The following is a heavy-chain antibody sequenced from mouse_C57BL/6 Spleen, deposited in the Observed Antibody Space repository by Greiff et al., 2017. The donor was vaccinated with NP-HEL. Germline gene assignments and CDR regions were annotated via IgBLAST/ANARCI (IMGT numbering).Heavy chain of an antibody. CDR1: GYTFTSYW. D-gene: IGHD2-1*01. Sequence: VQLQQPGTELVKPGASVKLSCKASGYTFTSYWMHWVKQRPGQGLEWIGNINPSNGGTNYNEKFKSKATLTVDKSSSTAYMQLSSLTSEDSAVYYGARSVVYYGNYHFDYWGQGTTLTVSS. V-gene: IGHV1-53*01. CDR3: ARSVVYYGNYHFDY. J-gene: IGHJ2*01. CDR2: INPSNGGT.